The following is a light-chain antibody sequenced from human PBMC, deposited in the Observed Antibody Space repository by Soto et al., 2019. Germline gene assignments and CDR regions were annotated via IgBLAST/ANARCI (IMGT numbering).Light chain of an antibody. CDR3: QQYYSTVLT. CDR1: QSVLYRSDNKNY. CDR2: WAS. V-gene: IGKV4-1*01. J-gene: IGKJ4*01. Sequence: DIVMTQSPDSLAVSLGERATINCKSSQSVLYRSDNKNYLAWYQQKPGQPPKLLIYWASTRESGIPDRFSGSGSGTDFTLTISSLQAEDVAVYYCQQYYSTVLTFGGGTKVEIQ.